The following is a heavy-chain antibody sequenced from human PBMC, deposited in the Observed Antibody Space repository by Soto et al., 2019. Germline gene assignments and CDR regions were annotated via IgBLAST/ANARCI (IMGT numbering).Heavy chain of an antibody. CDR2: ISAYNGHT. Sequence: QVQLVQSGPEVKKPGASVKVSCKATGYIFTNYGLSWVRQAPGEGPEWMGWISAYNGHTKYAQKIQERVTITTDTSTTPAYLEFRSLRSGDTAVYYCVRGDGGYFDPGGQGTLVSVSS. J-gene: IGHJ4*02. V-gene: IGHV1-18*01. D-gene: IGHD3-16*01. CDR3: VRGDGGYFDP. CDR1: GYIFTNYG.